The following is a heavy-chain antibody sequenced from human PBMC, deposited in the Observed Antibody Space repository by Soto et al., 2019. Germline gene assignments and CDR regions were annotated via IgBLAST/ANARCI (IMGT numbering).Heavy chain of an antibody. CDR2: INYSGST. D-gene: IGHD2-8*02. CDR1: GGSISSGFYS. V-gene: IGHV4-31*01. CDR3: ARDASRRYGWGDY. Sequence: QVQLQESGPGLVKPSQTLSLTCTVSGGSISSGFYSWSWIRQYPGKGLERIGYINYSGSTFYNPSLKSLLTISADTSKNQFSLQLGSVTAADTAVYYCARDASRRYGWGDYWGQGTLVTVSS. J-gene: IGHJ4*02.